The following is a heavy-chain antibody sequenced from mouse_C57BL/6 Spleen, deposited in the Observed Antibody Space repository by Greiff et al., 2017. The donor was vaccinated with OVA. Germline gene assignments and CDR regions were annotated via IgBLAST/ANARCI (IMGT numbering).Heavy chain of an antibody. J-gene: IGHJ3*01. CDR3: AREGDGYEVWFAY. CDR2: IYPRSGNT. CDR1: GYTFTSYG. D-gene: IGHD2-2*01. V-gene: IGHV1-81*01. Sequence: QVQLQQSGAELARPGASVKLSCKASGYTFTSYGISWVKQRTGQGLEWIGEIYPRSGNTYYNEKFKGKATLTADKSSSTAYMELRSLTSEDSAVYFCAREGDGYEVWFAYWGQGTLVTVSA.